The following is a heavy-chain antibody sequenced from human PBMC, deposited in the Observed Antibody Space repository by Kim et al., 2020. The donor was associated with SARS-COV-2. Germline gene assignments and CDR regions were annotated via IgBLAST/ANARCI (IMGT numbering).Heavy chain of an antibody. J-gene: IGHJ5*02. D-gene: IGHD3-10*01. Sequence: ASVKVSCKASGYILTTYAMNWVRQAPGQGLEWMGWIDTHTGTPTYAQGFTVRFVFSLDTSVSTAYLQINSLKADDTAVYFCARSYHGSGHYWPYFDPWGQGTQVTVSS. CDR2: IDTHTGTP. V-gene: IGHV7-4-1*02. CDR3: ARSYHGSGHYWPYFDP. CDR1: GYILTTYA.